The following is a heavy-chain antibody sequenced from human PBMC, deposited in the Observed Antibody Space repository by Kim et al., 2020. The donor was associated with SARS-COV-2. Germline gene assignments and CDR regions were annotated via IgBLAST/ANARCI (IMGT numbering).Heavy chain of an antibody. CDR3: ARGREAARAFDY. J-gene: IGHJ4*02. D-gene: IGHD6-6*01. V-gene: IGHV4-34*01. Sequence: TFNPSLKSRVTISVDTSKNQFSLKLSSVTAADTAVYYCARGREAARAFDYWGQGTLVTVSS.